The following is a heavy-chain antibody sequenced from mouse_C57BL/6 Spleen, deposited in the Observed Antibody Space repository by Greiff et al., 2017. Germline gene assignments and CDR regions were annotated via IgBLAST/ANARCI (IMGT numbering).Heavy chain of an antibody. CDR1: GYTFTSYW. J-gene: IGHJ2*01. CDR3: ARLGTTVVGFDD. D-gene: IGHD1-1*01. V-gene: IGHV1-69*01. Sequence: QVQLQQSGAELVMPGASVKLSCKASGYTFTSYWMHWVKQRPGQGLEWIGEIDPSDSYTNYNQKFKGKSTLTVDKSSSTAYMQLSSLTSEDSAVYYCARLGTTVVGFDDWGKGTTLTVSS. CDR2: IDPSDSYT.